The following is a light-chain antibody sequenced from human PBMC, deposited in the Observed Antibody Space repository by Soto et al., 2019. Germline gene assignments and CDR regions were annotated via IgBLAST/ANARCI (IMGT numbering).Light chain of an antibody. CDR1: QSISSW. CDR3: QQYNSYSQT. J-gene: IGKJ4*01. V-gene: IGKV1-5*01. CDR2: DAS. Sequence: DIQMTQSPSTLSASVGDRVTITCRASQSISSWLAWYQQKPGKAPKLLIYDASSLESGVPSRFSGSGSGTEFTLTISSLQHDDFASYYCQQYNSYSQTFGGGTTVEIK.